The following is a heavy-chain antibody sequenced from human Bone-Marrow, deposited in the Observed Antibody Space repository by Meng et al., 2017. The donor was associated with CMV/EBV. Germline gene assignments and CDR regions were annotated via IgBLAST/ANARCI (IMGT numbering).Heavy chain of an antibody. D-gene: IGHD6-6*01. V-gene: IGHV1-69*10. Sequence: SVKVSCKVSGVTLSSSAISWLRQAPGQGLEWMGWIIPVLDRVQGRVTITADKFTSTAYMELSSLKSDDTAVYFCARSPVGARHYFDHWGQSTLVTVSS. CDR3: ARSPVGARHYFDH. J-gene: IGHJ4*02. CDR1: GVTLSSSA. CDR2: IIPVLDR.